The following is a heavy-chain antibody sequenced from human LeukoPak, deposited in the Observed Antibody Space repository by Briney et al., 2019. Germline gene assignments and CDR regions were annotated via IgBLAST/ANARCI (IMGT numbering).Heavy chain of an antibody. V-gene: IGHV4-61*02. Sequence: PSQTLSLTCTVSGGSISSGSYYWSWIRQPAGKGLEWIGRIYTSGSTNYNPSLKSRVTISVDTSKNQFSLKLSSVTAADTAVYYCARDHPSSSSWSSGWYDWFDPWGQGTLVTVSS. D-gene: IGHD6-13*01. CDR3: ARDHPSSSSWSSGWYDWFDP. CDR2: IYTSGST. CDR1: GGSISSGSYY. J-gene: IGHJ5*02.